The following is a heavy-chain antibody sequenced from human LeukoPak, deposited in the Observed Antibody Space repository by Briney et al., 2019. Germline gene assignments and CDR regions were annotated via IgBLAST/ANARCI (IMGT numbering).Heavy chain of an antibody. D-gene: IGHD6-6*01. Sequence: ASVKVSCKASGYTFTGYYMHWVRQAPGQGLEWMGWINPNSGGTNYAQKFQGRVTMTRDASISTAYMELSRLRSDDTAVYYCARDPSSSSSDNYYYMDVWGKGTTVTVSS. V-gene: IGHV1-2*02. CDR3: ARDPSSSSSDNYYYMDV. CDR2: INPNSGGT. CDR1: GYTFTGYY. J-gene: IGHJ6*03.